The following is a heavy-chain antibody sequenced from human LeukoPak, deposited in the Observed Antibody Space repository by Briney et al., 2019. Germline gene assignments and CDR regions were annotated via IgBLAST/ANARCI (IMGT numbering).Heavy chain of an antibody. Sequence: ASVKVSCKASGYTFTSYGISWVRQAPGQGLEWMGIINPSGGNTNYAQKFQGRVTMTRDTSTSTAYMELRSLRSDDTAVYYCARDLGILTGYSSEPFDYWGQGTLVTVSS. CDR3: ARDLGILTGYSSEPFDY. CDR1: GYTFTSYG. CDR2: INPSGGNT. D-gene: IGHD3-9*01. J-gene: IGHJ4*02. V-gene: IGHV1-18*01.